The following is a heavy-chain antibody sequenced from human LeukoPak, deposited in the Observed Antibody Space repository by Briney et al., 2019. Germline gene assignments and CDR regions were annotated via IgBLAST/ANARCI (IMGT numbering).Heavy chain of an antibody. D-gene: IGHD3-10*01. CDR2: INPSGGST. V-gene: IGHV1-46*01. J-gene: IGHJ4*02. CDR1: GYTFTSYY. Sequence: ASVKVSCKASGYTFTSYYLHWVRQAPGQGLEWMGIINPSGGSTSYAQKCQGRVTMTRDTSTSTVYMEPSSLRSEYTAVYYCARDLASYLGYWGQGTLVTVSS. CDR3: ARDLASYLGY.